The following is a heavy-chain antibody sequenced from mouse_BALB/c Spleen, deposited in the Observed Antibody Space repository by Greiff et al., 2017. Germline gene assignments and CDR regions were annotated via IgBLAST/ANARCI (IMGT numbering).Heavy chain of an antibody. D-gene: IGHD2-14*01. Sequence: VKLVESAAELARPGASVKMSCKASGYTFTSYTMHWVKQRPGQGLEWIGYINPSSGYTEYNQKFKDKTTLTADKSSSTAYMQLSSLTSEDSAVYYCARNYRYGGYAMDYWGQGTSVTVSS. CDR3: ARNYRYGGYAMDY. CDR1: GYTFTSYT. V-gene: IGHV1-4*02. CDR2: INPSSGYT. J-gene: IGHJ4*01.